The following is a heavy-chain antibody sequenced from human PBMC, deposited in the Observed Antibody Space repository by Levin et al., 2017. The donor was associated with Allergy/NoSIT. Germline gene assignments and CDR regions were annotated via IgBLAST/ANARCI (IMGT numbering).Heavy chain of an antibody. CDR3: ARGSGLKMDEAGFPWFDP. J-gene: IGHJ5*02. V-gene: IGHV1-69*04. Sequence: ASVKVSCKASGGTFSSYAISWVRQAPGQGLEWMGRIIPILGIANYAQKFQGRVTITADKSTSTAYMELSSLRSEDTAVYYCARGSGLKMDEAGFPWFDPWGQGTLVTVSS. CDR2: IIPILGIA. D-gene: IGHD2-8*01. CDR1: GGTFSSYA.